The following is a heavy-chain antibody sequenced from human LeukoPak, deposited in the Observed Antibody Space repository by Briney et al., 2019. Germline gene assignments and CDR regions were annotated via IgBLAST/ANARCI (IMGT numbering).Heavy chain of an antibody. Sequence: GGSLRLSCAASGFTFSSYGMHWVRQAPGKGLEWVTFIRYDGSNKYYADSVKGRFTISRDNSKNTLYLRMNSLRAEDTAVYYCAKDYCGGDCYSQSMNWFDPWGQGTLVTVSS. CDR1: GFTFSSYG. D-gene: IGHD2-21*02. J-gene: IGHJ5*02. CDR2: IRYDGSNK. V-gene: IGHV3-30*02. CDR3: AKDYCGGDCYSQSMNWFDP.